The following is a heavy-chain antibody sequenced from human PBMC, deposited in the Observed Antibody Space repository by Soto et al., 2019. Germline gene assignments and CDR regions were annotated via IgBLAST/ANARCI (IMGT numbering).Heavy chain of an antibody. CDR1: GCSISSGGYF. CDR2: IYYTGRT. D-gene: IGHD5-18*01. CDR3: ARDRLQPRRLDI. J-gene: IGHJ3*02. V-gene: IGHV4-31*03. Sequence: QVQLQESGPGLVKPSQTLSLTCSVSGCSISSGGYFWTWIRQHPGSGLEWVGYIYYTGRTHYNPSLKSRAAISLDTSQNQFSLKLISVTAADTAVYFCARDRLQPRRLDIWGQGTMVTVSS.